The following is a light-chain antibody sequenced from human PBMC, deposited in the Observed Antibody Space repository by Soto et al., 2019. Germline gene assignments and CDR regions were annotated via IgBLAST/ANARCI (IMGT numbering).Light chain of an antibody. J-gene: IGKJ1*01. CDR1: QSVSSSY. CDR2: GAS. Sequence: EIVLTHSPATLSLSPVERATLSFRASQSVSSSYLAWYQQKPGQAPRLLIYGASSRATGIPDRFSGSGSGTDFTLTISRLEPEDFAVYYCQQYGSSFGQGTKVDIK. V-gene: IGKV3-20*01. CDR3: QQYGSS.